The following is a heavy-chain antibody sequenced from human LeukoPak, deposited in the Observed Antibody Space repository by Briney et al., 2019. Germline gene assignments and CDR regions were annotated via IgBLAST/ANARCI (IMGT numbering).Heavy chain of an antibody. V-gene: IGHV3-53*01. J-gene: IGHJ6*02. CDR1: GFTVSSNY. CDR2: IYSGGST. CDR3: ARSPPPYYYYYGMDV. Sequence: GGSLRLSCAASGFTVSSNYMSWVRQAAGKGLEWVSVIYSGGSTYYADSVKGRFTISRDNSKNTLYLQMNSLRAEDTAVYYCARSPPPYYYYYGMDVWGQGTTVTVSS.